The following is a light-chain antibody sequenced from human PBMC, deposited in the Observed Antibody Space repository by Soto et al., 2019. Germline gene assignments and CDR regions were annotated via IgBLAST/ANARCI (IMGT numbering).Light chain of an antibody. J-gene: IGLJ1*01. Sequence: QSVLTQPPSVSGAPGQRVTFSCTGSSSNVGAGYDVHWYQQLPGTAPKLLIYGNSNRPSGVPDRFSGSKSGTSASLAITGLQDEDEAAYYCQSSDGGLGGSVFGTGTKLTVL. V-gene: IGLV1-40*01. CDR2: GNS. CDR1: SSNVGAGYD. CDR3: QSSDGGLGGSV.